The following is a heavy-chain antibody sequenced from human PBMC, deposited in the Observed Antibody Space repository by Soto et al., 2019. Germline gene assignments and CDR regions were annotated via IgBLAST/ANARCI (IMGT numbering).Heavy chain of an antibody. J-gene: IGHJ4*02. Sequence: SETLSLTCTVSGGSISGSSYYWCWIRHPPGKALEWIGSSYFSGSTYYNPSLKSRVTISVDTSKNQFSLKLSSVTAADTAVYYCARHDSSGYYYFIDYWGLGTLVT. CDR3: ARHDSSGYYYFIDY. V-gene: IGHV4-39*01. D-gene: IGHD3-22*01. CDR2: SYFSGST. CDR1: GGSISGSSYY.